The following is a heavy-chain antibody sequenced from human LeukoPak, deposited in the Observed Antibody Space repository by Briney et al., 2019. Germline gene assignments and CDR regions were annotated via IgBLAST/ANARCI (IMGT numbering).Heavy chain of an antibody. J-gene: IGHJ6*03. V-gene: IGHV1-2*02. CDR2: INPNSGGT. D-gene: IGHD3-10*01. Sequence: GASVKVSCKASGYTFTSYYMHWVRQAPGQGLEWMGWINPNSGGTNYAQKFQGRVTMTRDTSISTAYMELSRLRSDDTAVYYCARDRYYGSGSYYNYYYMDVWGKGTTVTISS. CDR1: GYTFTSYY. CDR3: ARDRYYGSGSYYNYYYMDV.